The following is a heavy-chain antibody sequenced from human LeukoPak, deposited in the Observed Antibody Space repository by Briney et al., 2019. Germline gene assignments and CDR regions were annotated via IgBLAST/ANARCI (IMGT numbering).Heavy chain of an antibody. CDR3: ASHIVATRSDYFGY. CDR2: ISSSSSYT. D-gene: IGHD5-12*01. CDR1: GFTFSDYY. J-gene: IGHJ4*02. V-gene: IGHV3-11*06. Sequence: GGSLTLSCAASGFTFSDYYMSWIRQAPGKGLEWVSYISSSSSYTNYADSVKGRFTISRDNAKNSLYLQMNSLRAEDTAVYYCASHIVATRSDYFGYWGQGTLVTVSS.